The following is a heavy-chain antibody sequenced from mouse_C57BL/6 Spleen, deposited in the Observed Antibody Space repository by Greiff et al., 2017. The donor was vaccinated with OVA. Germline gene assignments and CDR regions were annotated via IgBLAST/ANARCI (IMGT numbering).Heavy chain of an antibody. CDR3: AKSGAGTKEGTWFAY. V-gene: IGHV1-82*01. J-gene: IGHJ3*01. D-gene: IGHD4-1*01. CDR1: GYAFSSSW. CDR2: IYPGDGDT. Sequence: QVQLQQSGPELVKPGASVKISCKASGYAFSSSWMNWVKQRPGKGLEWIGRIYPGDGDTNYNGKFKGKATLTADKSSSTAYMQLSSLTSEDSAVYSCAKSGAGTKEGTWFAYWGQGTLVTVSA.